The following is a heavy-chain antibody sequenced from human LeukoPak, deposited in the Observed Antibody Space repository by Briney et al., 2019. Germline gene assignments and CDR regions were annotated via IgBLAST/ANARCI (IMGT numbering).Heavy chain of an antibody. Sequence: GGSLRLSCAASGFTFSAYWMHRVRQAPGKGLVWVSRVKYDGSTTTYADSVKGRFTISRDNAKNILYLQMNSLRVEDTAVYYCARDLDWLLFDYWGQGTLVTVSS. J-gene: IGHJ4*02. CDR3: ARDLDWLLFDY. D-gene: IGHD3-9*01. CDR2: VKYDGSTT. CDR1: GFTFSAYW. V-gene: IGHV3-74*01.